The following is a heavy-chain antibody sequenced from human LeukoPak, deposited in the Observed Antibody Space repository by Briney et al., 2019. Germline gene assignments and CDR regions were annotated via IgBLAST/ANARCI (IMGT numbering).Heavy chain of an antibody. Sequence: ASVKVSCKASGGTFSSYAISWVRQAPGQGLEWMGRITPIFGIANYAQKFQGRVTITADKSTSTAYMELSSLRSEDTAVYYCARVGVDIVATIEGPDYYYGMDVWGQGTTVTVSS. CDR2: ITPIFGIA. D-gene: IGHD5-12*01. J-gene: IGHJ6*02. V-gene: IGHV1-69*04. CDR1: GGTFSSYA. CDR3: ARVGVDIVATIEGPDYYYGMDV.